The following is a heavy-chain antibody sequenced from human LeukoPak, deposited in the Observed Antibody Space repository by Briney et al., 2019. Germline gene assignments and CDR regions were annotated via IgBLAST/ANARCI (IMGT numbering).Heavy chain of an antibody. CDR2: ISVYNGNP. J-gene: IGHJ4*02. D-gene: IGHD7-27*01. V-gene: IGHV1-18*01. CDR3: ARGTGGLI. CDR1: GYTFSTYD. Sequence: ASVKVSCKASGYTFSTYDITWVRQAPGQGLEWMGSISVYNGNPNYAQKLRGRLTMTTDTSTSTAFMELRSLRSDDTAVYYCARGTGGLIWGQGPLVTVSS.